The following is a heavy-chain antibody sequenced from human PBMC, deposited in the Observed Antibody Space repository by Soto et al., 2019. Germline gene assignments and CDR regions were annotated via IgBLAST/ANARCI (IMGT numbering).Heavy chain of an antibody. CDR2: IYYTGIT. V-gene: IGHV4-61*08. CDR3: ARQVRSPSYFDY. J-gene: IGHJ4*02. CDR1: GGSISSGGYY. Sequence: SETLSLTCTVSGGSISSGGYYWSWIRQHPGKGLEWIGYIYYTGITNYNPSLKSRVIISIDTSKNQFSLNLNSVTAADTAMYYCARQVRSPSYFDYWGQGTLVTVSS.